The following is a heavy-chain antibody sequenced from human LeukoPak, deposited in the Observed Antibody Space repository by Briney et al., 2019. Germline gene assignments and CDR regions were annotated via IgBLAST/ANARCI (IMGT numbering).Heavy chain of an antibody. V-gene: IGHV4-38-2*02. Sequence: SETLSLTCTVSGYPISSGYYWGWIRPPPGKGLEWIGSIYHSGSTYYNPSLKSRVTISVDTSKNQFSLKLSSVTAAETATYYCARAGGSEGKACDPWGQGTLVTVSS. CDR3: ARAGGSEGKACDP. CDR1: GYPISSGYY. J-gene: IGHJ5*02. CDR2: IYHSGST. D-gene: IGHD3-10*01.